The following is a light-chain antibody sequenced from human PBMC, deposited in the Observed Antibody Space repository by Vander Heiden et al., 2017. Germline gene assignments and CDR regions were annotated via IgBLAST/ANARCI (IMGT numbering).Light chain of an antibody. CDR1: QRVSSSY. J-gene: IGKJ3*01. CDR2: GAT. V-gene: IGKV3-20*01. CDR3: QQYGSSPLT. Sequence: IVLTRSPGPLPFSPGERATLSSRATQRVSSSYLDWYQQKPGKAPRLLIYGATSRATGIPDRFSGSGSGTDFTLTISRLEPEDFAVYYCQQYGSSPLTFGPGTKVEIK.